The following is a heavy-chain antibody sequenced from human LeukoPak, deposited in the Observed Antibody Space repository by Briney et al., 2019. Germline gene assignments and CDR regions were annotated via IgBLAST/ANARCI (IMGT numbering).Heavy chain of an antibody. CDR3: ARDLQLDFDY. CDR1: GFTFSSYA. D-gene: IGHD5-18*01. V-gene: IGHV3-30*04. J-gene: IGHJ4*02. CDR2: ISYDGSNK. Sequence: GGSLRLSCAASGFTFSSYAMHWVRQAPGKGLEWVAVISYDGSNKYYADSVKGRFTISRDNAKNSLYLQMNSLRAEDTAVYYCARDLQLDFDYWGQGTLVTVSS.